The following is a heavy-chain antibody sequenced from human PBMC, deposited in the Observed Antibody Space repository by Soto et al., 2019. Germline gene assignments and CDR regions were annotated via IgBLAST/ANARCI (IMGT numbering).Heavy chain of an antibody. V-gene: IGHV3-23*01. CDR1: GFTFSIYA. Sequence: EVQLLESGGGLVQPGGSLRLSCAASGFTFSIYAMIWVRQAPGKGLEWVSALSASGGSTYYADSVKGRFTISRDNSKNTLYLQMDSLRAEDTAVYHCAKAGTHSYFDYWGQGTLVTVSS. D-gene: IGHD1-1*01. CDR2: LSASGGST. J-gene: IGHJ4*02. CDR3: AKAGTHSYFDY.